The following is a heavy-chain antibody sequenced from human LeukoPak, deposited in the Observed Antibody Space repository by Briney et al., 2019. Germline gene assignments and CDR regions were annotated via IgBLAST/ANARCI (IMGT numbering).Heavy chain of an antibody. CDR1: GFTVSSNY. D-gene: IGHD2-2*01. CDR2: IYSGGST. CDR3: ARTVGAQLGIDN. J-gene: IGHJ4*02. V-gene: IGHV3-53*01. Sequence: PGGSLRLSCAASGFTVSSNYMSWVRQAPGRGLEWVSVIYSGGSTYYADSVKGRFTISRDNSKNTLYLQMNSLRAEDTAVYYYARTVGAQLGIDNWGQGTLVTVSS.